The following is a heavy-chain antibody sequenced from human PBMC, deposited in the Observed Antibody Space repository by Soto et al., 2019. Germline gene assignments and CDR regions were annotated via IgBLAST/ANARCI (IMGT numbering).Heavy chain of an antibody. CDR1: GFTFTNYW. J-gene: IGHJ4*02. CDR3: TTVVEY. Sequence: EVQLVQSGGGSVQPGGSLRLSCAASGFTFTNYWMHWVRQVPGKGLVWVSRIDGVGTGTSYSDSVRGRFTISRDNAENMLYLLMNSLRAEDTAVYYCTTVVEYWGQGTLVTVSS. V-gene: IGHV3-74*01. CDR2: IDGVGTGT. D-gene: IGHD2-15*01.